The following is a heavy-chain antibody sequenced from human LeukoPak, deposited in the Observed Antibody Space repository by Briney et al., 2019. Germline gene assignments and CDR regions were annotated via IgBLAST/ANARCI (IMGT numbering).Heavy chain of an antibody. J-gene: IGHJ3*01. D-gene: IGHD3-10*02. CDR1: GFTFSSYS. Sequence: GGSLRLSCAASGFTFSSYSMNWVRQAPGKGLEWVSYISSSSSTIYYADSVKGRFTISRDNAKNSLYLQMNSLRAEDTAVYYCAELGITMIGGVWGQGTMVTVSS. CDR3: AELGITMIGGV. CDR2: ISSSSSTI. V-gene: IGHV3-48*04.